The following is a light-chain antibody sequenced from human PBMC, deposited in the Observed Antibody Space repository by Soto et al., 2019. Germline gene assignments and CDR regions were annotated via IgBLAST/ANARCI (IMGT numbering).Light chain of an antibody. V-gene: IGKV3-20*01. J-gene: IGKJ1*01. CDR2: GAS. Sequence: EIVLTQSPCILSFSPLERSTLSCRASQSVSSSYLAWYQQKPGQAPRLLIYGASSRATGIPDRFSGSGSGTDFTLTISRLEPEDFAVYYCQQYGSSPTTFGQGTKVDIK. CDR1: QSVSSSY. CDR3: QQYGSSPTT.